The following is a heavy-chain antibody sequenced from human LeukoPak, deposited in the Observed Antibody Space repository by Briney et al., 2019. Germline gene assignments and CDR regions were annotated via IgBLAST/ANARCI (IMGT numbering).Heavy chain of an antibody. CDR1: GGSISSSSYY. CDR3: ASQKWELYFDY. J-gene: IGHJ4*02. Sequence: SETLSLTCTVSGGSISSSSYYWGWIRQPPGKGLEWIGSIYYSGSTYYNPSLKSRVTISVDTSKNQFSLKLSSVTAADTAVYYCASQKWELYFDYWGQGALVTVSS. V-gene: IGHV4-39*01. D-gene: IGHD1-26*01. CDR2: IYYSGST.